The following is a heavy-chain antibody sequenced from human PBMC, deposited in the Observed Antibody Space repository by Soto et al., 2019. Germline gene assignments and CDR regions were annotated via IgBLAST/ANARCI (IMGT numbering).Heavy chain of an antibody. CDR3: ARDRLTIAARPFYFDY. J-gene: IGHJ4*02. D-gene: IGHD6-6*01. Sequence: PGGSLRLSCAASGFTLSSYGMHWVRQAPGKGLEWVAVIWYDGSNKYYADSVKGRFTISRDNSKNTLYLQMNSLRAEDTAVYYCARDRLTIAARPFYFDYWGQGTLVTVSS. CDR2: IWYDGSNK. CDR1: GFTLSSYG. V-gene: IGHV3-33*01.